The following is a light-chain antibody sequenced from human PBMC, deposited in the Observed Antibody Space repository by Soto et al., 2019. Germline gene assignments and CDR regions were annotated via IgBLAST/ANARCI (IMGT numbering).Light chain of an antibody. V-gene: IGLV2-14*01. J-gene: IGLJ3*02. Sequence: QPVLTQPASVSGSPGQSITISCTGTSSDVGAYKYVSWYQQHPGKAPKLMIYEVTKRPSGVSNRFSGSKSGNTASLTISGLQAEDEADYYCSSYSSSGTLVLFGVGTKLTVL. CDR1: SSDVGAYKY. CDR2: EVT. CDR3: SSYSSSGTLVL.